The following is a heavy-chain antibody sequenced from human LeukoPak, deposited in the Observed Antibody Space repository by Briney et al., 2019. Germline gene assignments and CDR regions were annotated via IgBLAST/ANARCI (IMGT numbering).Heavy chain of an antibody. D-gene: IGHD3-9*01. CDR2: IYHTGSA. V-gene: IGHV4-38-2*01. J-gene: IGHJ4*02. CDR3: ARYFLRGFDY. CDR1: GYSFTSGHY. Sequence: SETLPLTCSVSGYSFTSGHYWGWIRQPPGKGLEWIANIYHTGSAHYNPSLKSRVTISVDTSKNQFSLKLSSVTAADTAVYYCARYFLRGFDYWGQGALVTVSS.